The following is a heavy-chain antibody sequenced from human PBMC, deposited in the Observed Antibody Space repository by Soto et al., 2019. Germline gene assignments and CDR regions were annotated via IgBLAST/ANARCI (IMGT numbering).Heavy chain of an antibody. CDR1: GGTFSSYA. D-gene: IGHD3-22*01. CDR2: ISAYNGNT. V-gene: IGHV1-18*01. CDR3: ATNYDSSGYYSGPDDY. Sequence: QVQLVQSGAEVKKPGSSVKVSCKASGGTFSSYAISWVRQAPGQGLEWMGWISAYNGNTNYAQKLQGRVTMTTDTSTSTAYMELRSLRSDDTAVYYCATNYDSSGYYSGPDDYWGQGTLVTVSS. J-gene: IGHJ4*02.